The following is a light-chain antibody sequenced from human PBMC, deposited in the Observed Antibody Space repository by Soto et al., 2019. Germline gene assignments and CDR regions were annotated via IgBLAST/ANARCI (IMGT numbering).Light chain of an antibody. V-gene: IGKV3-15*01. CDR1: QSVRSN. CDR2: GAF. J-gene: IGKJ1*01. CDR3: QQYNDWPLT. Sequence: EIVMTQSPFTLSVSPGGRVTLSCRASQSVRSNLAWYQQKPGQAPSLLIYGAFTRATGIPARFSGTGSGTEFTLTISSLQSEDVALYYCQQYNDWPLTFGQGTKVDIK.